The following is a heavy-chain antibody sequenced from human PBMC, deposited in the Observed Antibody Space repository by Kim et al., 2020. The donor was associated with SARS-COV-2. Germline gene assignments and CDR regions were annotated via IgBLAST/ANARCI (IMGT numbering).Heavy chain of an antibody. Sequence: TTEAAAVKCRFTISRDNSKNTLYLQMNSLRAEDTAVYYCASLSFSSSPFDYWGQGTLVTVSS. V-gene: IGHV3-NL1*01. J-gene: IGHJ4*02. CDR2: T. D-gene: IGHD6-13*01. CDR3: ASLSFSSSPFDY.